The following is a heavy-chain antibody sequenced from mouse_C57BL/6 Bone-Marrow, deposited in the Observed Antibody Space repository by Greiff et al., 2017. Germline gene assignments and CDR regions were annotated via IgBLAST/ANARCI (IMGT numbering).Heavy chain of an antibody. Sequence: QVQLQQSGAELVMPGASVKLSCKASGYTFTSYWMHWVKQRPGQGLEWIGEIDPSDSYTNYNQKFKGKSTLTVDKSSSTAYMQLSSLTSEDSAVYYCARAYYNWYFDVWGTGTTVTVSS. J-gene: IGHJ1*03. CDR3: ARAYYNWYFDV. CDR2: IDPSDSYT. V-gene: IGHV1-69*01. CDR1: GYTFTSYW. D-gene: IGHD2-12*01.